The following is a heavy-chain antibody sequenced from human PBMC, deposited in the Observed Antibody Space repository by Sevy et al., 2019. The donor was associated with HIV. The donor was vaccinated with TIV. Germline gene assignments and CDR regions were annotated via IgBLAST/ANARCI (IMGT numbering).Heavy chain of an antibody. D-gene: IGHD2-15*01. CDR2: ISSSSSYI. Sequence: GGSLRLSCAASGFTFSSYSMNWVRQAPGKGLEWVSSISSSSSYIYYADSVKGRFTISRDNAKNSLYLQMNSLTAEDMAVYYCASNSYCSGGRCTMDDAFDIWGQGTMVTVSS. CDR1: GFTFSSYS. V-gene: IGHV3-21*01. J-gene: IGHJ3*02. CDR3: ASNSYCSGGRCTMDDAFDI.